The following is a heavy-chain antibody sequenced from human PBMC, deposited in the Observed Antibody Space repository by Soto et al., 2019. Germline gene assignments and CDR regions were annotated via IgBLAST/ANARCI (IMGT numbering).Heavy chain of an antibody. CDR2: IYYTGST. CDR3: ARIEMASIK. Sequence: SETLSLTCSVSGASIRSGGYYWSWLRQSPGKGLEWIGHIYYTGSTFYSPSLKSRLTISLDTSKNQFSLDLRSVTAADTAMYYCARIEMASIKWGRGTLVTVS. CDR1: GASIRSGGYY. J-gene: IGHJ4*02. V-gene: IGHV4-31*03.